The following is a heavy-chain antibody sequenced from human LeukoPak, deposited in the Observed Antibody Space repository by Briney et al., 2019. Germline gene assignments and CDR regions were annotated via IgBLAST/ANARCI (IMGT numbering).Heavy chain of an antibody. V-gene: IGHV3-30*18. D-gene: IGHD2-15*01. CDR1: GFTFSSYG. Sequence: GGSLRLSCAASGFTFSSYGMHWVRQAPGKGLEWVAVISYDGSNKYYADSVKDRFTISRDNSKNTLYLQMNSLRAEDTAVYYCAKDRYCSGGSCYGFDYWGQGTLVTVSS. CDR3: AKDRYCSGGSCYGFDY. CDR2: ISYDGSNK. J-gene: IGHJ4*02.